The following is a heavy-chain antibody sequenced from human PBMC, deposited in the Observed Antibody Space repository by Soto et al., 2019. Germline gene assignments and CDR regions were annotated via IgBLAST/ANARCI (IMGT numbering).Heavy chain of an antibody. J-gene: IGHJ5*02. D-gene: IGHD2-2*01. CDR1: GYTFTGYY. CDR2: INPNSGGT. CDR3: ARRYCSSTSCYNNWFDP. Sequence: ASVKVSCKASGYTFTGYYMHWVRQAPGQGLEWMGWINPNSGGTNYAQKFQGRVTTTRDTSISTAYMELSRLRSDDTAVYYCARRYCSSTSCYNNWFDPWGQGTLVTVSS. V-gene: IGHV1-2*02.